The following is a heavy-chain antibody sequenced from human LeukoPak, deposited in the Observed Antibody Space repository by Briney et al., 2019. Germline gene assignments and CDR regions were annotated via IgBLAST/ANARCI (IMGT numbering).Heavy chain of an antibody. CDR2: IKQDGSEK. J-gene: IGHJ3*02. CDR3: ARDLVVGDAFDI. D-gene: IGHD2-15*01. CDR1: GFTFSSYR. V-gene: IGHV3-7*01. Sequence: PGGSLRLSCAASGFTFSSYRMSWVRQAPGKGLEWVANIKQDGSEKYYVDSVKGRFTISRDNAKNSLYLQMNSLRAEDTAVYYCARDLVVGDAFDIWGQGTMVTVSS.